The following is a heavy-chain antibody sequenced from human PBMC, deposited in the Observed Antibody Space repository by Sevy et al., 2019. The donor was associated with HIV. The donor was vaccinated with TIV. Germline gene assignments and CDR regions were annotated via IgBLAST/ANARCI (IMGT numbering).Heavy chain of an antibody. V-gene: IGHV4-4*07. CDR1: GGSISSYY. CDR2: IYTSGST. J-gene: IGHJ4*02. Sequence: SETLSLTCTVSGGSISSYYWSWIRQPAGKELEWIRRIYTSGSTNYNPSLKSRVTMSVDTSKNQFSLKLSSVTAADTAVYYCASLYGGSSVNDYWGQGTLVTVSS. D-gene: IGHD2-15*01. CDR3: ASLYGGSSVNDY.